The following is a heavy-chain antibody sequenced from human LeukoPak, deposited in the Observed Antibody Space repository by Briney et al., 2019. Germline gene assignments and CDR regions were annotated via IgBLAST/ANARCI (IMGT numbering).Heavy chain of an antibody. CDR2: IKQDGSEK. J-gene: IGHJ6*03. Sequence: GGSLRLSCAASGFTFSNAWMSWVRQAPGKGLEWVANIKQDGSEKYYVDSVKGRFTISRDNAKNSLYLQMNSLRAEDTAVYYCARERRSSGWYVYYYYYMDVWGKGTTVTISS. D-gene: IGHD6-19*01. V-gene: IGHV3-7*01. CDR1: GFTFSNAW. CDR3: ARERRSSGWYVYYYYYMDV.